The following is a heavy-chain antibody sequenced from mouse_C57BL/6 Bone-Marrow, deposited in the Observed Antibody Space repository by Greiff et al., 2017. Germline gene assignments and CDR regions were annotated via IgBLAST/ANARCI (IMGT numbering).Heavy chain of an antibody. V-gene: IGHV1-81*01. CDR1: GYTFTSYG. D-gene: IGHD1-1*01. CDR3: ARGEDYYGSSYGEYYFDY. J-gene: IGHJ2*01. Sequence: VQLQQSGAELARPGASVKLSCKASGYTFTSYGISWVKQRTGQGLEWIGEIYPRSGNTYYNEKFKGKATLTADKSSSTAYMELRSLTSEGSAVYYCARGEDYYGSSYGEYYFDYGGQGTTLTVSS. CDR2: IYPRSGNT.